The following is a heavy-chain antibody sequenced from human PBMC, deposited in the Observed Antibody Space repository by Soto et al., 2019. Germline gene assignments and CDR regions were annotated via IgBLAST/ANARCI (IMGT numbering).Heavy chain of an antibody. CDR3: ARDLTVAGPYYYYYGMDV. CDR1: GYTFTGYY. CDR2: INPNSGGT. D-gene: IGHD6-19*01. Sequence: QVQLVQSGAEVKKPGASVKVSCKASGYTFTGYYMHWVRQAPGQGLEWMGWINPNSGGTNYAQKFQGWVTMTRDTSISTAYMELSRLRSDDTAVYYCARDLTVAGPYYYYYGMDVWGQGITVTVSS. V-gene: IGHV1-2*04. J-gene: IGHJ6*02.